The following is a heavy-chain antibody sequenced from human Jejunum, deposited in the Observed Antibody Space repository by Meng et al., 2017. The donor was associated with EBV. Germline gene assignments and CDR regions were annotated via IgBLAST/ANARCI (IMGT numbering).Heavy chain of an antibody. V-gene: IGHV4-34*02. J-gene: IGHJ4*02. CDR2: VHFSGIT. D-gene: IGHD2-8*02. CDR1: GGSFSGYY. Sequence: GQLQQCGAGVWWPTGTPSLPCAVSGGSFSGYYWSWGRQPPGRGLEYIGEVHFSGITNYTPSLKSRVTMSVDASKNQFSLRLTSVTAADTAVYYCARRTGDYVVGYWGQGTLVTVSS. CDR3: ARRTGDYVVGY.